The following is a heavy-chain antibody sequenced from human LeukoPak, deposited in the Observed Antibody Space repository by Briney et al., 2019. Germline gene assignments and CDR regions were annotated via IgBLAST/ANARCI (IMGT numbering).Heavy chain of an antibody. CDR1: GDYITSYS. J-gene: IGHJ4*02. D-gene: IGHD2-2*01. CDR3: ARMPGKYYFDY. Sequence: SETLSLTCTVSGDYITSYSWSWIRQPPGKGLEWIGYIYHSGSTYYNPSLKSRVTISVDRSKNQFSLKLSSVTAADTAVYYCARMPGKYYFDYWGQGTLVTVSS. V-gene: IGHV4-30-2*01. CDR2: IYHSGST.